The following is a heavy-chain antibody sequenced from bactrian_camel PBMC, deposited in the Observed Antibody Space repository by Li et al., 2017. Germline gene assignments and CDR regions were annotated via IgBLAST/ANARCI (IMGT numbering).Heavy chain of an antibody. V-gene: IGHV3S6*01. CDR2: IRSDGHNT. CDR1: GFPSGAVG. D-gene: IGHD2*01. J-gene: IGHJ4*01. Sequence: HVQLVESGGDLVQPGGSLRLSCSASGFPSGAVGMNWVRQAPGKGLDWVAAIRSDGHNTVYTESVKGRFTISRDNAKNTLDLQMNSLELEDTAMYYCAASPAGYCYFWRVMGYDFWGQGTQVTVS. CDR3: AASPAGYCYFWRVMGYDF.